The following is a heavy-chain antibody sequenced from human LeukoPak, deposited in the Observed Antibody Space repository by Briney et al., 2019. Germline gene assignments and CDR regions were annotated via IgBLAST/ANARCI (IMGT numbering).Heavy chain of an antibody. D-gene: IGHD5-18*01. CDR2: IYYSGST. CDR3: ARRGVGLHKYYFDY. J-gene: IGHJ4*02. CDR1: GGSISSSSYY. Sequence: SETLSLTRTVSGGSISSSSYYWGWIRQPPGKGLEWIGSIYYSGSTYYNPSLKSRVTISVDTSKNQFSLKLSSVTAADTAVYYCARRGVGLHKYYFDYWGQGTLVTVSS. V-gene: IGHV4-39*01.